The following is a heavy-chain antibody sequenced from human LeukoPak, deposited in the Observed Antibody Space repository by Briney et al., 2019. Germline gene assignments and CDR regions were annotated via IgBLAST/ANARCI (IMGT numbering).Heavy chain of an antibody. CDR1: GGSFSGYC. CDR2: INHSGTT. J-gene: IGHJ4*02. CDR3: ARSFGGLIVATILFDY. D-gene: IGHD5-12*01. V-gene: IGHV4-34*01. Sequence: SETLSLNCAVYGGSFSGYCWSWIRQPPGQGLEWIGEINHSGTTNYNPSLKSRVTISVDTSKNQFSLKLSSGTAADTAVYYCARSFGGLIVATILFDYWGQGTLVTVSS.